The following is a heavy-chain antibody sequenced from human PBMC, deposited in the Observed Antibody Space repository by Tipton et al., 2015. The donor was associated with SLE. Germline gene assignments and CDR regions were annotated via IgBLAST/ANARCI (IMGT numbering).Heavy chain of an antibody. V-gene: IGHV4-39*07. CDR3: ARAADGYSYGY. D-gene: IGHD5-18*01. CDR1: GGSISSRSTY. Sequence: TLSLTCTVSGGSISSRSTYWGWIRQPPGKGLEWIGSVYYSGSPYYNPSLRSRVTISLDTSKTQFSLKLSSVTAADTAVYFCARAADGYSYGYWGQGTLVTVSS. CDR2: VYYSGSP. J-gene: IGHJ4*02.